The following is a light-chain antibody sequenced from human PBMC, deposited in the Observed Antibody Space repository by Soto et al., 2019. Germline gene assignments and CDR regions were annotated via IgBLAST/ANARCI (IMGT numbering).Light chain of an antibody. V-gene: IGLV1-36*01. CDR1: SSNIGNNA. J-gene: IGLJ2*01. CDR2: YDD. Sequence: QSVLTQPPSLSEAPRQRVTISCSGSSSNIGNNAVNWYQQLPGKAPKLLIYYDDLLPSGVSDRFSGSKSGTSASLAISGLQSEDEADYYCAAWDDSLNGVVFGGGPKLTVL. CDR3: AAWDDSLNGVV.